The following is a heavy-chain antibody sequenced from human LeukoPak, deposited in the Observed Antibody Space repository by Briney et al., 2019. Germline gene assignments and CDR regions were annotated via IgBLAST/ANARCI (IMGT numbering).Heavy chain of an antibody. CDR2: IIPIFGTA. CDR3: ARDNLAFGRHWYGSGSYSLLFDY. Sequence: SVKVSCKASGGTFSSYAISWVRQAPGQGLEWMGGIIPIFGTANYAQKFQGRVTITADESTSTAYMELSSLRSEDTAVYYCARDNLAFGRHWYGSGSYSLLFDYWGQGTLVTVSS. V-gene: IGHV1-69*13. CDR1: GGTFSSYA. J-gene: IGHJ4*02. D-gene: IGHD3-10*01.